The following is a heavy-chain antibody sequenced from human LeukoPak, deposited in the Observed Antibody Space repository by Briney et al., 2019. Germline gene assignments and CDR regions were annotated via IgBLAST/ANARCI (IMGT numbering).Heavy chain of an antibody. CDR2: IYHSGST. CDR1: GGSISTYY. V-gene: IGHV4-59*01. J-gene: IGHJ4*02. D-gene: IGHD2-15*01. CDR3: ARAIGDTRYFGC. Sequence: SETLSLICTVSGGSISTYYWSWIRQPPGKGLEWIGYIYHSGSTKYNPSLKSRVTMSVDTSKNQFSLELRSVTAADTAVYYCARAIGDTRYFGCWGQGTLVTVSS.